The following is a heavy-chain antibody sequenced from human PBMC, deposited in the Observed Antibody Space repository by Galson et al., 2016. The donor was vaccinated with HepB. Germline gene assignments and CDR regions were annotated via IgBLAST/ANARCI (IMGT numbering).Heavy chain of an antibody. J-gene: IGHJ5*02. D-gene: IGHD4-17*01. CDR3: ARGARPLTAVMHRRGHLDR. Sequence: CAISGDSVSSNSAAWNWIRQSPSRGLEWLGRTYYRSRWINNYAESVKSRIIITPDTSKNQFSLHLDSVTPEDTAVYYCARGARPLTAVMHRRGHLDRWGQGTLVTVSS. CDR1: GDSVSSNSAA. CDR2: TYYRSRWIN. V-gene: IGHV6-1*01.